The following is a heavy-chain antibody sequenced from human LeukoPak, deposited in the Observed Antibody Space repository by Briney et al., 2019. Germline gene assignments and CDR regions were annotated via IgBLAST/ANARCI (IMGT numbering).Heavy chain of an antibody. CDR1: GYTFTGYY. CDR2: INPNSGGT. V-gene: IGHV1-2*06. D-gene: IGHD3-22*01. CDR3: ARLQGYYDNSGYPIQGDFDY. Sequence: ASVKVSCKASGYTFTGYYMHWVRQAPGQGLEWMGRINPNSGGTNYAQKFQGRVTMTRDTSISTAYMELSRLRSDDTAVYYCARLQGYYDNSGYPIQGDFDYWGQGTLVTVSS. J-gene: IGHJ4*02.